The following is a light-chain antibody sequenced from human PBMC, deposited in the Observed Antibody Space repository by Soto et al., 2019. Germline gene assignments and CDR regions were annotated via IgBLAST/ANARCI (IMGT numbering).Light chain of an antibody. V-gene: IGKV1-33*01. CDR2: DAS. CDR1: QDINNY. CDR3: QQCDNLPYT. Sequence: DVLMTQSPSSLSASVGDRVTITCQASQDINNYLNWYQQKPGKAPKLLIYDASNLETGVPSRFSGSGSGTEFTFTISSLQPEDIATYLCQQCDNLPYTFGQGTKLEMK. J-gene: IGKJ2*01.